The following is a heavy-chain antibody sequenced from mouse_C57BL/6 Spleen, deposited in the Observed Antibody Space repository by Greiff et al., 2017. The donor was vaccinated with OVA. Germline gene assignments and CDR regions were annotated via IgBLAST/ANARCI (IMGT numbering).Heavy chain of an antibody. V-gene: IGHV1-76*01. CDR3: ARSAQVYFDY. D-gene: IGHD3-2*02. CDR2: IYPGSGNT. CDR1: GYTFTDYY. J-gene: IGHJ2*01. Sequence: VQLQQSGAELVRPGASVKLSCKASGYTFTDYYINWVKQRPGQGLEWIARIYPGSGNTYYNEKFKGKATLTAEKSSSTAYMQLSSLTSEDSAVYFCARSAQVYFDYWGQGTTHTVSS.